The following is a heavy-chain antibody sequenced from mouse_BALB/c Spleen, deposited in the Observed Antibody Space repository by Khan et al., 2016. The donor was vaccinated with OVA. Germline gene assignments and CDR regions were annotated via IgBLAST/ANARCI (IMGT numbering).Heavy chain of an antibody. CDR3: ARIQGGDCDY. Sequence: EVQLVETGPGLVKPSQSLSLTCTVTGYSITSDYAWNWIRQFPGNKLEWMGYISYSGNTKYNPSLKSRISITRDTSKNQFFLQLNFVSIEETATYYGARIQGGDCDYWGKGTTLTVSS. J-gene: IGHJ2*01. D-gene: IGHD3-2*02. V-gene: IGHV3-2*02. CDR2: ISYSGNT. CDR1: GYSITSDYA.